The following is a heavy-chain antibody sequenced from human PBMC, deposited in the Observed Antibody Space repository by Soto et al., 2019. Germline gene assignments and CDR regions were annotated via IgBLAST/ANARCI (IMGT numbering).Heavy chain of an antibody. V-gene: IGHV6-1*01. CDR3: ATFMLTPGHHHYIVF. D-gene: IGHD3-9*01. Sequence: LAPTNSLTCGISGDSVSGDRAAWNWIRQSPSRGLEWLGRAYYRSKWYIEYAPSLKSRMTINSDTSKNQVSLQLNSVTPDDTAVYYCATFMLTPGHHHYIVFRGQGPSVTV. CDR1: GDSVSGDRAA. CDR2: AYYRSKWYI. J-gene: IGHJ6*02.